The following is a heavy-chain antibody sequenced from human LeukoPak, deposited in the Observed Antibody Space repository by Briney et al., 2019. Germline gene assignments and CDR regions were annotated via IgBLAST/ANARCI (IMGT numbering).Heavy chain of an antibody. CDR3: GRLFDS. CDR2: INYSGTT. Sequence: SETLSLTCTVSGGAIISDNFYWGWVRQPPGKGLEWVGSINYSGTTYYNPSLRSRVSVSVDTSRTQFFLRLNSVTAADTAVYYCGRLFDSWGQGILVTVSS. CDR1: GGAIISDNFY. J-gene: IGHJ4*02. V-gene: IGHV4-39*01.